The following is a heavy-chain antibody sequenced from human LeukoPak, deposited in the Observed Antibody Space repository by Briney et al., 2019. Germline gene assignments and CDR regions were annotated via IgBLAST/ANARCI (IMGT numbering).Heavy chain of an antibody. V-gene: IGHV3-73*01. D-gene: IGHD5-18*01. Sequence: GGSLRLSCAASGFTFGGSGIHWVRQAAGKGLEWVGRIRSKANSHATGYAESVKGRFSISRDDSKNTAYLQMNSLKTEDTAVYYCTRPGYNYGYDYWGQGTQVTVSS. CDR2: IRSKANSHAT. CDR1: GFTFGGSG. J-gene: IGHJ4*02. CDR3: TRPGYNYGYDY.